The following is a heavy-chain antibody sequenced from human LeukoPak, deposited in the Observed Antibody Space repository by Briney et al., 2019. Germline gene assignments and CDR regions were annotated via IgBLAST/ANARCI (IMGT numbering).Heavy chain of an antibody. Sequence: PGGSLRLSCAASGFIYSNYWMHWVRQAPGKGLVWVSRIKTDGSTITYAESVKGRFTISRDNAMNTLYLQMNSLGAEDTAVYYCARVGQGEWFLDLWGRGTLVTVSS. CDR3: ARVGQGEWFLDL. CDR1: GFIYSNYW. D-gene: IGHD1-26*01. CDR2: IKTDGSTI. J-gene: IGHJ2*01. V-gene: IGHV3-74*01.